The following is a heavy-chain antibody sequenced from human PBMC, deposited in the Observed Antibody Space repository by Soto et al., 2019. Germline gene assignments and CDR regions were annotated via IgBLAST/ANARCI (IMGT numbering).Heavy chain of an antibody. D-gene: IGHD2-2*01. CDR3: ARRRDGCTSLSCYGFDY. Sequence: QVQLQESGPGLVKPSETLALTCTVSGGSVSSGRYDWSWIRQPPGKGLEWIGHIYYSGSTNYNHSLKSRVIISIDTYKNQFFRKLNSVTAADTAVYYCARRRDGCTSLSCYGFDYWGQGTMVTVSS. V-gene: IGHV4-61*01. J-gene: IGHJ4*02. CDR1: GGSVSSGRYD. CDR2: IYYSGST.